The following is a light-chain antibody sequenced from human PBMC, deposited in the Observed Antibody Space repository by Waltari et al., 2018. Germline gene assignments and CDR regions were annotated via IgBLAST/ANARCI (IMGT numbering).Light chain of an antibody. CDR1: QSVTMA. V-gene: IGKV3-20*01. Sequence: SCRTSQSVTMALAWYQQKPGQAPMLLSYGASNRATGIPDRFSGSGSGTDFSLTISSLEPEDFAVYYCQHYLRLPVTFGQGTKVEVK. J-gene: IGKJ1*01. CDR2: GAS. CDR3: QHYLRLPVT.